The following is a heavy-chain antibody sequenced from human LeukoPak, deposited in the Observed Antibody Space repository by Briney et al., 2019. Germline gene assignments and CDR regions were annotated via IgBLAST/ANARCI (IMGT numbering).Heavy chain of an antibody. Sequence: ASAKVSCKASGYTFTSYDINWVRQAPGQGLEWMGWINTNTGNPTYAQGFTGRYVFSLDTSVTTAYLEISSLKAEDTAVYYCAAGNWFDPWGQGTLVTVSS. V-gene: IGHV7-4-1*02. CDR2: INTNTGNP. CDR1: GYTFTSYD. J-gene: IGHJ5*02. D-gene: IGHD1-1*01. CDR3: AAGNWFDP.